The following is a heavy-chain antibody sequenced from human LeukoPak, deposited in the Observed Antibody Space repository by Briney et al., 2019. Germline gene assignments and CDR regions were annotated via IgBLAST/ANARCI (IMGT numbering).Heavy chain of an antibody. J-gene: IGHJ4*02. CDR2: IYYSGST. Sequence: SETLSLTCTVSGGSISSTSYFWGWIRQPPGKGLEWIGSIYYSGSTYYNPSLKSRVTISVDTSKNQFSLKLSSVTAADTAVYYCARVHVGGAIYLDYWGQGTLVIVSS. CDR1: GGSISSTSYF. V-gene: IGHV4-39*07. CDR3: ARVHVGGAIYLDY. D-gene: IGHD3-10*01.